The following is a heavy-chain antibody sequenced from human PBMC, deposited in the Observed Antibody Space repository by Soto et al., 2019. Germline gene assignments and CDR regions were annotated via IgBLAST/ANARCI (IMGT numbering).Heavy chain of an antibody. J-gene: IGHJ6*02. D-gene: IGHD2-15*01. CDR1: GDSVSSNSAA. Sequence: SQTLSLTCXISGDSVSSNSAAWNWIRQSPSRGLEWLGRTYYRSKWYNDYAVSVKSRITINPDTSKNQFSLQLNSVTPEDTAVYYCARDLVVVAATAYYYGMDVWGQGTTVTVSS. V-gene: IGHV6-1*01. CDR2: TYYRSKWYN. CDR3: ARDLVVVAATAYYYGMDV.